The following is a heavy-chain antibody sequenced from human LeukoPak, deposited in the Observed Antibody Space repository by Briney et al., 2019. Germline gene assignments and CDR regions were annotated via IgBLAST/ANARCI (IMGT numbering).Heavy chain of an antibody. D-gene: IGHD3-22*01. CDR2: IYYSGST. CDR3: ARGLGDHYDSIKTRFDP. J-gene: IGHJ5*02. V-gene: IGHV4-61*01. CDR1: GGSVSSGIYY. Sequence: SETLSLTCTVSGGSVSSGIYYWSWIRQPPGKGLEWIGYIYYSGSTNYNPSLKSQVTISVDTSKNQFSLRLSSVTAADTAVYYCARGLGDHYDSIKTRFDPWGQGTLVTVSS.